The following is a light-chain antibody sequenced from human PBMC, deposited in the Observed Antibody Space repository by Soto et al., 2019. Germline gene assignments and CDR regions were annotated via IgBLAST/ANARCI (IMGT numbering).Light chain of an antibody. CDR2: EGS. Sequence: QSALTQPASVSGSPGQSITISCTGTSSDVGSYNFVSWYQQHPGKAPKLMIYEGSKRPSGVSNRFSGSKSGNTASLTISGLQAEDEADYYCCSYAGDSARVFGGGTKVTVL. J-gene: IGLJ3*02. CDR1: SSDVGSYNF. V-gene: IGLV2-23*01. CDR3: CSYAGDSARV.